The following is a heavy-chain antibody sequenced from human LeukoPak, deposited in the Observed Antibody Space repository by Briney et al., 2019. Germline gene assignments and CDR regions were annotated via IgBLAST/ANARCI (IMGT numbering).Heavy chain of an antibody. V-gene: IGHV1-69*06. Sequence: GASVKVSCKASGYTFISYSMNRVRQAPGQGLEWMGGTIPIFGTANYAQKFQGRVTITADKSTSTAYMELSSLRSEDTAVYYCARGRYSYGPIDYYYYYMDVWGKGTTVTVSS. CDR3: ARGRYSYGPIDYYYYYMDV. D-gene: IGHD5-18*01. CDR2: TIPIFGTA. J-gene: IGHJ6*03. CDR1: GYTFISYS.